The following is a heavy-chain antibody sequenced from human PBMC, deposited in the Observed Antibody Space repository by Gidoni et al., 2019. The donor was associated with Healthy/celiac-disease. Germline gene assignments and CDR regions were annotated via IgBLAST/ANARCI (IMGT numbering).Heavy chain of an antibody. Sequence: QVQLVQSGAEVKKPGASVKVSCKVSGYTLTELSMHWVRQAPGKGLEWMVGFDPEDGETIYAQKFQGRVTMTEDTSTDTAYMELSSLRSEDTAVYYCATLMVRGVIKYYYYYYGMDVWGQGTTVTVSS. CDR1: GYTLTELS. CDR3: ATLMVRGVIKYYYYYYGMDV. CDR2: FDPEDGET. V-gene: IGHV1-24*01. D-gene: IGHD3-10*01. J-gene: IGHJ6*02.